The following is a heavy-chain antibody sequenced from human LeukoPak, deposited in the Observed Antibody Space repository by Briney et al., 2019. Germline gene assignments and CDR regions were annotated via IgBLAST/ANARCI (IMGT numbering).Heavy chain of an antibody. D-gene: IGHD4-17*01. Sequence: SETLSLTCAVYGGSFSGYYWSWIRQPPGKGLEWIREINHSGSTNYNPSLKSRVTISVDTSKNQFSLKLSSVTAADTAVYYCARVKGYGVHLDYWGQGTLVTVSS. V-gene: IGHV4-34*01. CDR1: GGSFSGYY. J-gene: IGHJ4*02. CDR3: ARVKGYGVHLDY. CDR2: INHSGST.